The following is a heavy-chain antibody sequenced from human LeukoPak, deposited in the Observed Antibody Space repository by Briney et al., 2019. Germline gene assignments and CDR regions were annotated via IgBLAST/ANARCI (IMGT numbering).Heavy chain of an antibody. CDR1: EFTFSNYW. CDR3: AGDWDF. J-gene: IGHJ4*02. CDR2: INQDGSEK. Sequence: GGSLRLSCAASEFTFSNYWMSWVRQAPGKGLEWVANINQDGSEKYYLDSVKGRFTISRDNAKNSLYLQMNSLRAEDTALYYCAGDWDFWGQGTLVTVSS. V-gene: IGHV3-7*01.